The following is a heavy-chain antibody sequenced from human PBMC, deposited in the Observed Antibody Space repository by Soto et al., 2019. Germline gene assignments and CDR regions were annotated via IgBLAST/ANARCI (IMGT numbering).Heavy chain of an antibody. D-gene: IGHD6-19*01. CDR3: AREEAVRSERWFDT. CDR1: CGSISRVGQY. V-gene: IGHV4-31*03. Sequence: SETLSLTCTVSCGSISRVGQYWNWIRQHPGKGLEWIGYISYTGCTLYNPSLKSRVTISEATSNNQFSLEVNSVTAADTAVYYCAREEAVRSERWFDTWGQGTPVTVSS. J-gene: IGHJ5*02. CDR2: ISYTGCT.